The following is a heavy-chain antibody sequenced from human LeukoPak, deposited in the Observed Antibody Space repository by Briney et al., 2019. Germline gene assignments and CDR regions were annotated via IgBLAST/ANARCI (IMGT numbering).Heavy chain of an antibody. CDR2: ISGSGGST. CDR1: GFTFSSYA. CDR3: AKAVNDYLNTFDY. Sequence: PGGSLRLSCAASGFTFSSYAMSWVRQAPGKGLEWVSAISGSGGSTYYADSVKGRFTISRGNSKNTLYLQMNSLRAEDTAVYYCAKAVNDYLNTFDYWGQGTLVTVSS. V-gene: IGHV3-23*01. J-gene: IGHJ4*01. D-gene: IGHD4-11*01.